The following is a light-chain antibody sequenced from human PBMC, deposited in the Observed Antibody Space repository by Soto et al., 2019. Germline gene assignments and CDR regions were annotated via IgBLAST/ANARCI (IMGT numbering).Light chain of an antibody. CDR2: AAS. J-gene: IGKJ1*01. V-gene: IGKV1-9*01. CDR1: QGISSY. CDR3: KEQNSYPPT. Sequence: DIQLTQSPSFLSASVGDRVTITCRASQGISSYLAWYQQKPGKAPKLLMYAASTLQSGVPSRFSATGSGTELTLPIRRLQNKDLPTYHSKEQNSYPPTFGQGTKVEIK.